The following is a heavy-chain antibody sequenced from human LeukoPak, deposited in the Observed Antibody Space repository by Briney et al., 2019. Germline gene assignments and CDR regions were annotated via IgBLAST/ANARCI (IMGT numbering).Heavy chain of an antibody. Sequence: SETLSLTCTVSGGSISSYYWSWIRQPPGKGLEWIGYIYYSGSTNYNPSLKSRVTISVDTSKNQFSLKLSSVTAADTAVYYCARDAQGVNDYWGQGTLVTVSS. CDR1: GGSISSYY. J-gene: IGHJ4*02. D-gene: IGHD4-23*01. V-gene: IGHV4-59*01. CDR2: IYYSGST. CDR3: ARDAQGVNDY.